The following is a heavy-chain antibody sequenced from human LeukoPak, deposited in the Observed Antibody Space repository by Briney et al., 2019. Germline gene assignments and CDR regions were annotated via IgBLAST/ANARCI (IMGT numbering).Heavy chain of an antibody. CDR1: GFTFSSYE. D-gene: IGHD6-19*01. Sequence: GGSLTLSCAASGFTFSSYEMNWVRQAPGKGLEWVAVIWYDGSNKYYADSVKGRFTISRDNSKNTLYLQMNSLRAEDTAVYYCARDGSSGWYWVDYWGQGTLVTVSS. CDR3: ARDGSSGWYWVDY. V-gene: IGHV3-33*08. CDR2: IWYDGSNK. J-gene: IGHJ4*02.